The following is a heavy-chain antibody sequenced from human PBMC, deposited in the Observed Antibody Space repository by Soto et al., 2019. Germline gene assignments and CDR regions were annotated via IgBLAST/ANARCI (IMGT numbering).Heavy chain of an antibody. J-gene: IGHJ4*02. CDR2: VHYSGST. D-gene: IGHD4-17*01. Sequence: SETLSLTCTVSGGSISGSNYYWGWIRQPPGKGLECIGSVHYSGSTDYNPSLKSRVTISVDTSKNQFSLKLTSVTAADTAVYFCASSSGATYGDYGGGINYWGQGTLVTVSS. CDR1: GGSISGSNYY. CDR3: ASSSGATYGDYGGGINY. V-gene: IGHV4-39*01.